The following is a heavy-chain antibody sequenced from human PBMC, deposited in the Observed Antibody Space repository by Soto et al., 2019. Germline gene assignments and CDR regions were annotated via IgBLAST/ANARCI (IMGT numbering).Heavy chain of an antibody. J-gene: IGHJ4*02. CDR2: IYHSGST. CDR3: ARDWGTGFYNFDS. V-gene: IGHV4-38-2*02. CDR1: GYSISTGFD. Sequence: PYLTSTVSGYSISTGFDWGWIRRPPGKGLEWIGSIYHSGSTYYNPSLKSRVTLSVDTYKNKISLKLNSVTDADTALYYCARDWGTGFYNFDSWGQGTPVTVSS. D-gene: IGHD1-1*01.